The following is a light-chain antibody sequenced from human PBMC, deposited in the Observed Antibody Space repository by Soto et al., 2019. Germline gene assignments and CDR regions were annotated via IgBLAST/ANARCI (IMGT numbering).Light chain of an antibody. Sequence: QAVVTQPPSASASLGASVTLTCTLSSGYSSYKVDWYQQRPGKGPRFVMRVCTGGIVGFKGDGIPDRFSVLGSGLNRYLTIENIQEEDESDYHCGADHGSGSTFVYVFGTGTKLTVL. CDR3: GADHGSGSTFVYV. V-gene: IGLV9-49*01. J-gene: IGLJ1*01. CDR1: SGYSSYK. CDR2: VCTGGIVG.